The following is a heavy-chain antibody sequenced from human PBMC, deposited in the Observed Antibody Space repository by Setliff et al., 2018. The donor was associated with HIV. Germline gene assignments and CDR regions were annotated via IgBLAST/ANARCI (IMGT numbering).Heavy chain of an antibody. Sequence: NPSETLSLTCSVSGYSISSDYYWGWLRQSPGKGLDWIGTIYHSGSTYYNPALKSRVTNSVDPSTEQFSLRLTSVTAADTALYYCARVDTILQFFDYWGQGIAVTVSS. J-gene: IGHJ4*02. CDR1: GYSISSDYY. CDR3: ARVDTILQFFDY. D-gene: IGHD5-18*01. CDR2: IYHSGST. V-gene: IGHV4-38-2*01.